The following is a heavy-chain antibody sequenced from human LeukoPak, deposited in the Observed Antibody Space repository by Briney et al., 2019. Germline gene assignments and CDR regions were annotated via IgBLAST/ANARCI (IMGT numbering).Heavy chain of an antibody. CDR2: INPNSGGT. CDR1: GYTFTGYY. CDR3: ARVELLWFGELQQQPFDY. D-gene: IGHD3-10*01. J-gene: IGHJ4*02. Sequence: ASVKVSCKASGYTFTGYYMHWVRQAPGQGLEWMGWINPNSGGTSYAQKFQGRVTMTRDTSISTAYMELSRLRSDDTAVYYCARVELLWFGELQQQPFDYWGQGTLVTVSS. V-gene: IGHV1-2*02.